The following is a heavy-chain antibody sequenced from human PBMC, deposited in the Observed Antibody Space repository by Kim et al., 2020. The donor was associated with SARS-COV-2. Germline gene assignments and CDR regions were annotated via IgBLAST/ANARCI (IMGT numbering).Heavy chain of an antibody. CDR3: GRGPTWTGYSGYYFDY. CDR2: MNPNSGNT. CDR1: GYTFTSYD. V-gene: IGHV1-8*01. Sequence: ASVKVSCKASGYTFTSYDINWVRQATGQGLEWMGWMNPNSGNTGYAQKFQGRVTMTRNTSISTAYMELSSLRSEDTAVYYCGRGPTWTGYSGYYFDYWGQGTLVTVSS. J-gene: IGHJ4*02. D-gene: IGHD3-9*01.